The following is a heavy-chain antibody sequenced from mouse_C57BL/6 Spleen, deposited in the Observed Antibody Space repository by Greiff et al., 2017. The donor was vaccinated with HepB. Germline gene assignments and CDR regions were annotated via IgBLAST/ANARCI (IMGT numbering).Heavy chain of an antibody. CDR2: ISYSGST. CDR3: ARRAFITTVVDWYFDV. V-gene: IGHV3-8*01. Sequence: EVQLQQSGPGLAKPSQTLSLTCSVTGYSITSDYWNWIRKFPGNKLEYMGYISYSGSTYYNPSLKSRISITRDTSKNQYYLQLNSVTTEDTATYDWARRAFITTVVDWYFDVWGTGTTVTVSS. CDR1: GYSITSDY. D-gene: IGHD1-1*01. J-gene: IGHJ1*03.